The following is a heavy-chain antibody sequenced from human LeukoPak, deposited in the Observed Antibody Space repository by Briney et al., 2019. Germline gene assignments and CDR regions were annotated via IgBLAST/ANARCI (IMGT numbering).Heavy chain of an antibody. J-gene: IGHJ1*01. Sequence: GGSLRLTCVASEFRFGRDWISWVRQAPGRGLEWVACIKQDGSEEYYVGSVRGRFTVSVDNGKNSLYLQMNSLRAEDTARYYCAALDSTKSVFWGRGTAVTVSS. D-gene: IGHD2-2*01. CDR3: AALDSTKSVF. CDR1: EFRFGRDW. V-gene: IGHV3-7*01. CDR2: IKQDGSEE.